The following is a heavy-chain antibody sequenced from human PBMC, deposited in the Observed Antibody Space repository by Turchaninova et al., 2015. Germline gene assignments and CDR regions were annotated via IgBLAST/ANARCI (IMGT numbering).Heavy chain of an antibody. Sequence: QVQLVESGGGVVQPGRSLRLSCAASGFTFSSYGMHWVRQAPGKGLGWVAVISYDVSNKFYADSVKGRFTISRDNSKNTLYLQMNSLRAEDTAVYYCAKGVSYYFDYWGQGTLVTVSS. CDR2: ISYDVSNK. CDR1: GFTFSSYG. D-gene: IGHD3-16*02. CDR3: AKGVSYYFDY. J-gene: IGHJ4*02. V-gene: IGHV3-30*18.